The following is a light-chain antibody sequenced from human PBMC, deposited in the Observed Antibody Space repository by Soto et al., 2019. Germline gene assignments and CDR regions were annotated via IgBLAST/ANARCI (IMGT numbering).Light chain of an antibody. V-gene: IGKV2-30*01. CDR2: NVS. CDR3: MQRMKFPLT. Sequence: VLTQSPLSVSFGLLQPACISCRSIRSLVFSDGNTYLHWFQQRPGQSPRRLIDNVSNRDSGVPDRFTGSGSGTDFTLKISRVEAEDVGVYYCMQRMKFPLTFGGGTKVDI. CDR1: RSLVFSDGNTY. J-gene: IGKJ4*01.